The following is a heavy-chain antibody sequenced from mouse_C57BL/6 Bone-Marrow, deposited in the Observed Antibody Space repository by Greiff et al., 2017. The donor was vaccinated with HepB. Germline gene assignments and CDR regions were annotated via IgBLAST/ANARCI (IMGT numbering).Heavy chain of an antibody. V-gene: IGHV1-78*01. CDR1: GYTFTDHT. Sequence: VKLQQSDAELVKPGASVKISCKVSGYTFTDHTIHWMKQRPEQGLEWIGYIYPRDGSTKYNEKFKGKATLTADKSSSTAYMQLNSLTSEDSAVYFCAREGYYGYDTLYFDVWGTGTTVTVSS. D-gene: IGHD2-2*01. CDR3: AREGYYGYDTLYFDV. J-gene: IGHJ1*03. CDR2: IYPRDGST.